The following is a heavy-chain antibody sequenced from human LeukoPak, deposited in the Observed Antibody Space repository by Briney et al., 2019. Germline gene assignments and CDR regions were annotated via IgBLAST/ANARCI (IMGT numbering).Heavy chain of an antibody. CDR1: GFTFSDYY. J-gene: IGHJ6*03. V-gene: IGHV3-23*01. D-gene: IGHD6-13*01. CDR2: ISGSGGST. Sequence: PGGSLRLSCAASGFTFSDYYMSWIRQAPGKGLEWVSAISGSGGSTYYADSVKGRFTISRDNSKNTLYLQMNSLRAEDTAVYYCAKVSAAAGTIWGFYYYYYMDVWGKGTTVTVSS. CDR3: AKVSAAAGTIWGFYYYYYMDV.